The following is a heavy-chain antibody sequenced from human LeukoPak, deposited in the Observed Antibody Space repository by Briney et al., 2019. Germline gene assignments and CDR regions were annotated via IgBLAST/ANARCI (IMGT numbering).Heavy chain of an antibody. CDR3: ARDGERYYDSSDWFDP. V-gene: IGHV1-3*01. CDR1: SYTFTRYP. D-gene: IGHD3-22*01. CDR2: INPGNGNT. J-gene: IGHJ5*02. Sequence: ASVKVSCKPSSYTFTRYPMHWVRPAPGQTLEWMGWINPGNGNTKYAQKFQGRVTMTRDTSTSTVYMELSSLRSEDTAVYYCARDGERYYDSSDWFDPWGQGTLVTVSS.